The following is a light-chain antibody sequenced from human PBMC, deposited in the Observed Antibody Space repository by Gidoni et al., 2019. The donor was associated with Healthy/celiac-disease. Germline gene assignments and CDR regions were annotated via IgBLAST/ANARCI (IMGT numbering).Light chain of an antibody. CDR1: QSISSY. Sequence: DMQMTQSPSSLSASVGDRVTITCRASQSISSYLNWYQQKPGKAPKLLIYAASSLQSGVPSRFSGSGSGTDFTLTISSLEPEDFAIYYCQQSYSTPYTFGQGTKVEIK. V-gene: IGKV1-39*01. CDR3: QQSYSTPYT. J-gene: IGKJ2*01. CDR2: AAS.